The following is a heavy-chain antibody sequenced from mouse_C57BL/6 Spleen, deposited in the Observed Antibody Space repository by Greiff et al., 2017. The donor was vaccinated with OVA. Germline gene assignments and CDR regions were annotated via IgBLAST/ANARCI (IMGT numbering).Heavy chain of an antibody. CDR3: ARVRNWYFDV. J-gene: IGHJ1*03. V-gene: IGHV5-17*01. CDR2: ISSGSSTI. Sequence: EVKLVESGGGLVKPGGSRKLSCAASGFTFSDYGMHWVRQAPEKGLEWVAYISSGSSTIYYADTVKGRFTISRDNAKNTLFLQMTSLRSEDTAMYYCARVRNWYFDVWGTGTTVTVSS. CDR1: GFTFSDYG.